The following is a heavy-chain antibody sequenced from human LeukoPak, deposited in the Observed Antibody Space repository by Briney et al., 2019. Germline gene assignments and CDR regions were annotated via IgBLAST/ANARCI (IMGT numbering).Heavy chain of an antibody. D-gene: IGHD4-11*01. CDR3: ARGRVSSSTWYSTYYYFFYMDF. CDR2: VDHTGST. V-gene: IGHV4-59*01. CDR1: DDSITMYY. Sequence: SETLSLTCTVSDDSITMYYWTWIRQPPGKGLEWLGYVDHTGSTKFNPSLNGRVSISRDTSNNFFSLRLRSVTAADTAVYFCARGRVSSSTWYSTYYYFFYMDFWGKGTTVTVSS. J-gene: IGHJ6*03.